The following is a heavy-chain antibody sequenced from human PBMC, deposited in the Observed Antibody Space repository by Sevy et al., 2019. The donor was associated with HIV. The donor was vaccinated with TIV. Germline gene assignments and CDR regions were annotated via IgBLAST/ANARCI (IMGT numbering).Heavy chain of an antibody. V-gene: IGHV3-30-3*01. CDR3: ARQVAVTPSTVYNWFDP. D-gene: IGHD2-15*01. Sequence: GGSLRLSCAASGFTFSSYAMHWVRQAPGKGLEWVAVISYDGSNKYYADSVKGRFTISRDNSKNTLYLQMNSLRAEDTAVYYCARQVAVTPSTVYNWFDPWGQGTLVTVSS. CDR2: ISYDGSNK. J-gene: IGHJ5*02. CDR1: GFTFSSYA.